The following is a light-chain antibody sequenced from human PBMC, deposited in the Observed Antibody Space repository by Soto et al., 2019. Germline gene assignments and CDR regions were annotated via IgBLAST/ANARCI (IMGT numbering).Light chain of an antibody. J-gene: IGKJ1*01. CDR2: AAA. Sequence: ETGLTQSPGTLSLSPGERATLSCRASQSVSGRFLAWYQQKPGQAPRLLIYAAASRATGIPDRFSGSGSGTDFTLTISRLEPEDFAVYYCQQYGSSPQTFGQGTKVEIK. V-gene: IGKV3-20*01. CDR1: QSVSGRF. CDR3: QQYGSSPQT.